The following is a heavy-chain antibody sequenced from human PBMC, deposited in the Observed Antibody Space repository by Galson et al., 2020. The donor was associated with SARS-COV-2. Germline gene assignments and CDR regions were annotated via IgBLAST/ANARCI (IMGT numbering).Heavy chain of an antibody. CDR3: ARGSSSHAFDI. J-gene: IGHJ3*02. CDR1: GFTFSTYG. V-gene: IGHV3-33*01. CDR2: IWYDGSNK. Sequence: TGGSLRLSCEASGFTFSTYGMDWVRQAPGKGLEWVAVIWYDGSNKYCADSVKGRFTISRDNSKNTLYLQLNSLRADDTAVYYCARGSSSHAFDIWGQGTMVTVSS. D-gene: IGHD3-10*01.